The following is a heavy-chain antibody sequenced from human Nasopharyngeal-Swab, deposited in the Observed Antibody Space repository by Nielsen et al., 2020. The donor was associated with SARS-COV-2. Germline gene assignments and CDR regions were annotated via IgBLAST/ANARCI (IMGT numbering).Heavy chain of an antibody. J-gene: IGHJ2*01. CDR2: INHSGST. D-gene: IGHD5-18*01. CDR3: ARGLRGYSYGILTGDWYFDL. CDR1: GGSFSGYY. V-gene: IGHV4-34*01. Sequence: SETLSLTCAVYGGSFSGYYWSWIRQPPGKGLEWIGEINHSGSTNYNPSLKSRVTISVDTSKNQFSLKLSSVTAADTAVYYCARGLRGYSYGILTGDWYFDLWGCGTLVTVSS.